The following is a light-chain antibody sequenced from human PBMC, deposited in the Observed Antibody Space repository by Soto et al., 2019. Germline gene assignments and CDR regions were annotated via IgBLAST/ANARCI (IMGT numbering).Light chain of an antibody. V-gene: IGKV1-39*01. CDR2: TAS. CDR3: QQSYSTPLT. CDR1: QSISSF. J-gene: IGKJ4*01. Sequence: DIQMTQSPSSLSASVGDRVTITCRASQSISSFVSWYQHKRGKAPELLIYTASDLQSGVPSKXSGSGSGTDFTLTISSLQPEDFATYYCQQSYSTPLTFGGGTKVEI.